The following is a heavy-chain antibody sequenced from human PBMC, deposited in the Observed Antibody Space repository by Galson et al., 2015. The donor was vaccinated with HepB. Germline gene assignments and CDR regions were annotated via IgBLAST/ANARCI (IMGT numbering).Heavy chain of an antibody. Sequence: SLRLSCAASGFTFSSYAMHWVRQAPGKGLEWVAVISYDGSNKYYADSVKGRFTISRDNSKNTLYLQMNSLRAEDTAVYYCARARPNYYGSGSYQGWFDPWGQGTLVTVSS. CDR2: ISYDGSNK. D-gene: IGHD3-10*01. CDR1: GFTFSSYA. CDR3: ARARPNYYGSGSYQGWFDP. V-gene: IGHV3-30*04. J-gene: IGHJ5*02.